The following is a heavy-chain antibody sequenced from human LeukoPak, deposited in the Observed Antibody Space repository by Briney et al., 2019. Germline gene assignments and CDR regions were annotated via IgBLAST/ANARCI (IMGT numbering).Heavy chain of an antibody. D-gene: IGHD1-26*01. CDR2: TYSGGST. Sequence: GGSLRLSCAASGFTVSSNYMSWVRQAPGKGLEWVSVTYSGGSTYYADSVKGRFTISRDNSKNTLYLQMNSLRAEDTAVYYCARDGMGGVKAFDIWGQGTMVTVSS. V-gene: IGHV3-53*01. CDR1: GFTVSSNY. J-gene: IGHJ3*02. CDR3: ARDGMGGVKAFDI.